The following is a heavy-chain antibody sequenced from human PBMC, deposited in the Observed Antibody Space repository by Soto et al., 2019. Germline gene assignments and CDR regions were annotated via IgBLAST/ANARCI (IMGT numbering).Heavy chain of an antibody. Sequence: SQTLSLTCAISGDSVSSNSAAWNWIRQSPLRGLEWLGRTYYRSKWYNDYAVSVKSRITINPDTSKNQFSLQLNSVTPEDTAVYYCARGRIAVAGTVRFRSPNYYFDYWGQGTLVTVSS. CDR1: GDSVSSNSAA. CDR3: ARGRIAVAGTVRFRSPNYYFDY. CDR2: TYYRSKWYN. V-gene: IGHV6-1*01. J-gene: IGHJ4*02. D-gene: IGHD6-19*01.